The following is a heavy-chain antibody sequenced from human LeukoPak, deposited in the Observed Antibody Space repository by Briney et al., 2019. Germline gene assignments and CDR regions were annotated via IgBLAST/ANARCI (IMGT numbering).Heavy chain of an antibody. Sequence: NTSETLSLTCTVSGYSISNGYNWGWVRQPPGKGLECIGSISHTGSTYYNPSLESRVTISLDTSNNQFSLELSSVTAADTAVYYCARTYINFSNYFDPWGQGSLVTVSS. D-gene: IGHD4-11*01. J-gene: IGHJ5*02. CDR2: ISHTGST. CDR3: ARTYINFSNYFDP. V-gene: IGHV4-38-2*02. CDR1: GYSISNGYN.